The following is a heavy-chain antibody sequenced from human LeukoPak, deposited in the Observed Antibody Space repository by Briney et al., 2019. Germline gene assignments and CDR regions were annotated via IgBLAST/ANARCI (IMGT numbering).Heavy chain of an antibody. CDR1: GFTFDDYA. CDR2: ISWNSGSI. CDR3: AKDILAVAGTAGGAFDI. J-gene: IGHJ3*02. D-gene: IGHD6-19*01. V-gene: IGHV3-9*03. Sequence: GRSLRLSCAASGFTFDDYAMHWVRQAPGKGLEWVSGISWNSGSIGYADSVKGRFTISRDNAKSSLYLQMNSLRAEDMALYYCAKDILAVAGTAGGAFDIWGQGTMVTVSS.